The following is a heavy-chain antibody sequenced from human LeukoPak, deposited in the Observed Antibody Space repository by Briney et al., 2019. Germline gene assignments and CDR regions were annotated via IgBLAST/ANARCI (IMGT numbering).Heavy chain of an antibody. V-gene: IGHV4-59*08. Sequence: PSETLSLTCSVSGGSISSYYWSWIRQPPGIGLEWIGYIYYTGSTNYNPSLKGRLTISIDTSKNQFSLKLSSVTAADTAVYYCARHSGAGTGFVYWGQGTLVTVSS. CDR3: ARHSGAGTGFVY. CDR2: IYYTGST. D-gene: IGHD6-19*01. CDR1: GGSISSYY. J-gene: IGHJ4*02.